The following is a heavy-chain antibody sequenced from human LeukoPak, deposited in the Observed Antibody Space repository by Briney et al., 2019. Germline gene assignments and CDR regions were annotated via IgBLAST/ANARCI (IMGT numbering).Heavy chain of an antibody. D-gene: IGHD2-21*01. CDR1: GFTFICFA. V-gene: IGHV3-74*01. Sequence: GGSLRHTCAASGFTFICFAMSWVRQAPGKGLVWVSRINSDGSSTGYADSVKGRFTISRDNAKNTLYLQMNSLRAEDTAVYYCARETHIIIDAFDIRGQVTMVTVSS. CDR3: ARETHIIIDAFDI. J-gene: IGHJ3*02. CDR2: INSDGSST.